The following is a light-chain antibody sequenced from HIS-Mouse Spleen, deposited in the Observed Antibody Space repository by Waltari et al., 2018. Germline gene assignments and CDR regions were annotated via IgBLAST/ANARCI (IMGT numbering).Light chain of an antibody. J-gene: IGLJ2*01. Sequence: SYELTQPPSVSVSPGQTARITCSGAALPKNYAYWYQQKSGQAPVLVIYEDSKRPSGIPEGFSGSSSGTMATLTISGAQVEDEADYYCYSTDSSGNHRVFGGGTKLTVL. CDR1: ALPKNY. CDR3: YSTDSSGNHRV. V-gene: IGLV3-10*01. CDR2: EDS.